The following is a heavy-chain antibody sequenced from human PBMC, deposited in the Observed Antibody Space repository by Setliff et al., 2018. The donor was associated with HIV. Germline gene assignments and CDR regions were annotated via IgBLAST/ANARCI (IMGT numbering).Heavy chain of an antibody. CDR1: GFTFSSYE. CDR2: ISSSGSTI. D-gene: IGHD3-22*01. CDR3: AGSRGYFVKAD. V-gene: IGHV3-48*03. Sequence: GGSLRLSCAASGFTFSSYEMNWVRQAPGKGLEWVSYISSSGSTIYYADSMKGRFTISRDNAKNSLYLQMNSLRGEDTAVYYCAGSRGYFVKADWGQGTLVTVSS. J-gene: IGHJ4*02.